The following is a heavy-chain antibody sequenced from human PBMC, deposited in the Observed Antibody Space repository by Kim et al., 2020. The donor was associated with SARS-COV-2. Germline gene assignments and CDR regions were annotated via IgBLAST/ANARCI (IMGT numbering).Heavy chain of an antibody. V-gene: IGHV3-33*06. CDR2: IWYDGSNK. CDR1: GFTFSSYG. D-gene: IGHD2-15*01. J-gene: IGHJ6*02. Sequence: GGSLRLSCAASGFTFSSYGMHWVRQAPGKGLEWVAVIWYDGSNKYYADSVKGRFTISRDNSKNTLYLQMNSLRAEDTAVYYCAKDRSGGRGGGGSAGVYYYYGMDVWGQGTTVTVSS. CDR3: AKDRSGGRGGGGSAGVYYYYGMDV.